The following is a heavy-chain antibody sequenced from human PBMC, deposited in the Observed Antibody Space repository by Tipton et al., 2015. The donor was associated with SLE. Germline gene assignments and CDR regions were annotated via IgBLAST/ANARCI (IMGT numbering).Heavy chain of an antibody. CDR1: GFAFSSYA. V-gene: IGHV3-23*03. J-gene: IGHJ4*02. CDR3: AKGGAGGLFFDS. Sequence: SLRLSCAASGFAFSSYAMSWVRQAPGKGLEWVSFIYSAGTTTYYADSVKGRFTISRDNSKNTLYLQMNSLRDEDTAVYYCAKGGAGGLFFDSWGQGTLVTVSS. D-gene: IGHD3/OR15-3a*01. CDR2: IYSAGTTT.